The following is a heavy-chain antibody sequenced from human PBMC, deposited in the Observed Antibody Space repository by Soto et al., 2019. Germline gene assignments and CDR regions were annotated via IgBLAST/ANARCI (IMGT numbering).Heavy chain of an antibody. CDR1: GFTFSSYW. D-gene: IGHD2-15*01. CDR2: INSDGSST. Sequence: VQLVETGGGLVQPGESLRLSCAASGFTFSSYWMHWVRQAPGKRLVWVSRINSDGSSTSYAGSVKGRFTISRDNAKNTLYQQMNSLRAEDTAVYYCVRTSLVVAAATREDYWGQGTLVTVSS. J-gene: IGHJ4*02. V-gene: IGHV3-74*01. CDR3: VRTSLVVAAATREDY.